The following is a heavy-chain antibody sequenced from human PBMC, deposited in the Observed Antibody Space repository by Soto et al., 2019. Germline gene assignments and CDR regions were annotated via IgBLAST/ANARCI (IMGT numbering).Heavy chain of an antibody. CDR1: GFTFDTYW. J-gene: IGHJ4*02. CDR2: INQDGSEK. CDR3: ARAGGCASARCYTTPGFDD. Sequence: EVQLVESGGGLVQPGGSLRLSCAASGFTFDTYWMSWVRQAPGKGLEWVANINQDGSEKDYVDSVRGRFTISRDNAQKSVYLTMSSLRAEDTAMYYCARAGGCASARCYTTPGFDDWGQGSLVTVSS. V-gene: IGHV3-7*04. D-gene: IGHD2-2*01.